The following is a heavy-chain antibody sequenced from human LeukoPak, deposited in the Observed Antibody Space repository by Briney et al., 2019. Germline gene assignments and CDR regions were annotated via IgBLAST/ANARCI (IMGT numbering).Heavy chain of an antibody. Sequence: PGGSLRLSCAASGFTFSHYGMHWVRQAPGKGLEWVAFIRYDGSNKHHADSVKGRFTISRDNSKNTLYLQMNSLRAEDTAVYYCAKDQLPHYYDSSGYHWGQGTLVTVSS. CDR3: AKDQLPHYYDSSGYH. J-gene: IGHJ4*02. CDR1: GFTFSHYG. V-gene: IGHV3-30*02. CDR2: IRYDGSNK. D-gene: IGHD3-22*01.